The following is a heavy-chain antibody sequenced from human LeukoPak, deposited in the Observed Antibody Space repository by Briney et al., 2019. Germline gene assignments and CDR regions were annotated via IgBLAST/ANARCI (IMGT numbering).Heavy chain of an antibody. Sequence: ASVKVSCKASGYSFTRYFVHWVRQAPGQGLEWMGIIIPSDGSTSYAQKFQGRVTMTRDTSTSTVYMELSSLRSEDTAVYYCARGKVVTMVRGVIITYFDYWGQGTLVTVSS. D-gene: IGHD3-10*01. CDR1: GYSFTRYF. CDR2: IIPSDGST. V-gene: IGHV1-46*01. J-gene: IGHJ4*02. CDR3: ARGKVVTMVRGVIITYFDY.